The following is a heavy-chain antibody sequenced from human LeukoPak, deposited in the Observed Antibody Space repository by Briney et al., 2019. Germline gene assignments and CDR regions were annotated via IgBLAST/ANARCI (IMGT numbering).Heavy chain of an antibody. CDR2: IDPSDSYT. Sequence: GESLRISCKGSGYSFTSYWISWVRQMPGKGLEWMGRIDPSDSYTNYSPSFQGHVTISADKSISTAYLQWCSLKASDTAMYYCARSAAIVVVPAASHWYFDLWGRGTLVTVSS. J-gene: IGHJ2*01. CDR3: ARSAAIVVVPAASHWYFDL. V-gene: IGHV5-10-1*01. D-gene: IGHD2-2*01. CDR1: GYSFTSYW.